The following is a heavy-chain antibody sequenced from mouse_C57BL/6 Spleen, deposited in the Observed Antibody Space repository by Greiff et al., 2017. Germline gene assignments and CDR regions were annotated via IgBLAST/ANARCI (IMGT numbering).Heavy chain of an antibody. Sequence: EVKLMESGGGLVKPGGSLKLSCAASGFTFSDYGMHWVRQAPEKGLEWVAYISSGSSTIYYADTVKGRYTIARDNANNALFLQMTSLRSEDTAMYYCAMRGYYSSSVYYAMGYWGQGTSVTVSS. CDR1: GFTFSDYG. J-gene: IGHJ4*01. D-gene: IGHD1-1*01. CDR2: ISSGSSTI. CDR3: AMRGYYSSSVYYAMGY. V-gene: IGHV5-17*01.